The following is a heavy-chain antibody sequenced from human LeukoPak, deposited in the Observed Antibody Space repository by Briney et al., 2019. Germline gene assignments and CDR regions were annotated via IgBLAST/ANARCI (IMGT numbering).Heavy chain of an antibody. J-gene: IGHJ4*02. CDR1: GFTVDDYV. Sequence: GGSLRPSCAASGFTVDDYVMSWVRQAPGKGLEWVSGINWNGGSTGYADSVKGRFTISRDNAKNSLYLQMNSLGAEDTALYYCASDNYYDSSGYDYFDYWGQGTLVTVSS. CDR2: INWNGGST. CDR3: ASDNYYDSSGYDYFDY. D-gene: IGHD3-22*01. V-gene: IGHV3-20*04.